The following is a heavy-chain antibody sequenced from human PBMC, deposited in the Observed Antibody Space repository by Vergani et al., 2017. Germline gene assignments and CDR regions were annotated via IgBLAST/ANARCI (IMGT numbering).Heavy chain of an antibody. D-gene: IGHD6-19*01. CDR3: AKHFSGWGIDY. CDR1: GFTLSNYD. Sequence: QLQLVESGGGVVQRGGSLRLSCATSGFTLSNYDMQWIRQGPGKGLEFVAFIKFDGSNQYYADSVKGRFTLSRDFSKTTLFLQMNSLITDDTATYYCAKHFSGWGIDYWGQGTQVIVSS. V-gene: IGHV3-30*02. CDR2: IKFDGSNQ. J-gene: IGHJ4*02.